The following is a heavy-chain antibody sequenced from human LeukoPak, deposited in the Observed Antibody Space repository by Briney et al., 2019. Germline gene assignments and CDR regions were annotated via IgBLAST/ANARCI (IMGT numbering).Heavy chain of an antibody. D-gene: IGHD3-3*01. CDR2: MNPNSGNT. CDR1: GYTFTSYD. J-gene: IGHJ4*02. Sequence: ASVKVSCKASGYTFTSYDINWVRQATGQGLEWMGWMNPNSGNTGYAQKFQGRVTITRNTSISTAYMELSSLRSEDTAVYYCARVPPGALRFLENDYWGQGTLVTVSS. V-gene: IGHV1-8*03. CDR3: ARVPPGALRFLENDY.